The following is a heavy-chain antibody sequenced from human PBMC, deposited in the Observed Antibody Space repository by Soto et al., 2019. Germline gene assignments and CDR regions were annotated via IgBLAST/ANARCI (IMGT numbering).Heavy chain of an antibody. D-gene: IGHD1-7*01. CDR3: ARGGETGTTISGYGMDV. CDR2: INHSGST. Sequence: SETLSLTCAVYGGSFSGYYWSWIRQPPGKGLEWIGEINHSGSTNYNPSLKSRVTISVDTSKNQFSLKLSSVTAADTAVYYCARGGETGTTISGYGMDVWGQGTTVTVSS. V-gene: IGHV4-34*01. J-gene: IGHJ6*02. CDR1: GGSFSGYY.